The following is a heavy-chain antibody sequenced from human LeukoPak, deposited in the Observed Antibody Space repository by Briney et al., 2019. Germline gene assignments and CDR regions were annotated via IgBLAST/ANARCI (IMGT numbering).Heavy chain of an antibody. Sequence: ASVRVSCKASGGTFSDYALNWVRQAPGQGLEWMGVFIPILGTANCTQKFQDRVTITADISTNTVNMELSSLRSEDTAVYYCAREKGYSWGQGTMVTVSS. CDR1: GGTFSDYA. V-gene: IGHV1-69*10. CDR3: AREKGYS. J-gene: IGHJ3*01. CDR2: FIPILGTA. D-gene: IGHD6-13*01.